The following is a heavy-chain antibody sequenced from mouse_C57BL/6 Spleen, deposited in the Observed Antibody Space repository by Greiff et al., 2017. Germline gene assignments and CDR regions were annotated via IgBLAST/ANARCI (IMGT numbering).Heavy chain of an antibody. CDR1: GYSFTGYF. CDR2: INPYNGDT. J-gene: IGHJ1*03. CDR3: GYSSYGWYFDV. Sequence: EVQLQQSGPELVKPGDSVKISCKASGYSFTGYFMNWVMQSHGKSLEWIGRINPYNGDTFYNQKFKGKATLTVDKSSSTAHMELRSLTSEDSAVYYCGYSSYGWYFDVWGTGTTVTVSS. V-gene: IGHV1-20*01. D-gene: IGHD1-1*01.